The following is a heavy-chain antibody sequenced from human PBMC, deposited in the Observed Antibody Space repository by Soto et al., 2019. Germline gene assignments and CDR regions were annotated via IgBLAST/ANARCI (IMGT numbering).Heavy chain of an antibody. D-gene: IGHD6-19*01. J-gene: IGHJ4*02. CDR3: ACVYTRAGRWVVIDY. CDR2: IYYSGST. V-gene: IGHV4-39*01. Sequence: QLQLQESGPGLVKPSETLSLTCTVSGGSISSSSYYWGWIRQPPGKGLEWIGSIYYSGSTYYNPSLKSRVTISVDTSKNQFSLKLSPVTAADTAVYYCACVYTRAGRWVVIDYWGQGTLVTVSS. CDR1: GGSISSSSYY.